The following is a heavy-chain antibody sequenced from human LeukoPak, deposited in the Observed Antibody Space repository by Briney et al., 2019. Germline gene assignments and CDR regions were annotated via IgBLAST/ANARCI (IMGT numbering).Heavy chain of an antibody. CDR2: ISYDGSNK. CDR3: AREFQTPITDYYYYGMDV. V-gene: IGHV3-30-3*01. J-gene: IGHJ6*02. Sequence: GGSLRLSRAASGFTFSSYAMHWVRQAPGKGLEWVAVISYDGSNKYYADSVKGRFTISRDNSKNTLYLQMNSLRAEDTAVYYCAREFQTPITDYYYYGMDVWGQGTTVTVSS. CDR1: GFTFSSYA. D-gene: IGHD3-10*01.